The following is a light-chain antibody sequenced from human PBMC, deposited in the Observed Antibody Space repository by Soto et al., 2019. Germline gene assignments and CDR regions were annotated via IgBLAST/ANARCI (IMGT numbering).Light chain of an antibody. CDR1: QGIRND. CDR3: LQDYNYPRT. V-gene: IGKV1-6*01. J-gene: IGKJ1*01. Sequence: AIQMTQSPSSLSASVGDRVTITCRASQGIRNDLGWYQQKPGKAPKLLIYAASSLQSGVPSRFSGSGSGTDFTLTIISLQPADFATYYCLQDYNYPRTFGQGTKVEIK. CDR2: AAS.